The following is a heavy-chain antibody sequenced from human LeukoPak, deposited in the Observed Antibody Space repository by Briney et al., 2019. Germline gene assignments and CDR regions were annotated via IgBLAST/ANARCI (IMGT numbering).Heavy chain of an antibody. J-gene: IGHJ4*02. V-gene: IGHV3-7*01. CDR1: GFTFSTCW. Sequence: GGSLRLSCAASGFTFSTCWMSWVRQAPGKGLEWVANIKQDASEKNYLDSVKGRFTTSRDNAKNSLYLQMNSLRVEDTAVYYCARRAIARWFLTGYFDYWGQGTLVTVSS. CDR2: IKQDASEK. CDR3: ARRAIARWFLTGYFDY. D-gene: IGHD3-9*01.